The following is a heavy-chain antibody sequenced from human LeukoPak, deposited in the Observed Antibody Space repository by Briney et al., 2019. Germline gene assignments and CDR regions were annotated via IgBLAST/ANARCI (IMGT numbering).Heavy chain of an antibody. J-gene: IGHJ4*02. CDR1: GFTFDDYG. V-gene: IGHV3-20*04. CDR2: INWNGGST. D-gene: IGHD3-16*02. CDR3: ARDPSYDYVWGSYRFDY. Sequence: AGGSLRLSCAASGFTFDDYGMSWARHAPGKGLEWVSGINWNGGSTGYADSVKGRFTISRDNAKNSLYLQMNSLRAEDTALYYCARDPSYDYVWGSYRFDYWGQGTLVTVSS.